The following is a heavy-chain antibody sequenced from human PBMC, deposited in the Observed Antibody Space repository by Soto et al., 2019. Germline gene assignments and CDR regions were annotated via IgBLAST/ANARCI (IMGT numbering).Heavy chain of an antibody. Sequence: QVQLVESGGGVVQPGRSLRLSCAASGFTFSSYGMHWVRQAPGKGLEWVAVISYDGSNKYYAESVKGRFTISRDNSKNTSYLQMNSLSAEDTAVYYCAKDSLKMATIMAYWGQGTLVTVSS. D-gene: IGHD5-12*01. CDR3: AKDSLKMATIMAY. V-gene: IGHV3-30*18. J-gene: IGHJ4*02. CDR1: GFTFSSYG. CDR2: ISYDGSNK.